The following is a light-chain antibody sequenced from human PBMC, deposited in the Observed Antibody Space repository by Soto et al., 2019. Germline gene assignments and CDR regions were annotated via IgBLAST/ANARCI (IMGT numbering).Light chain of an antibody. J-gene: IGKJ4*01. CDR3: QQYKNWPPVT. Sequence: EIVMTQSPATLSVSPGERATLSCRASQSVSSNLAWYQQKPGQAPRLLIYGASTRATGIPARFSGSGSGTEFTLSISSLQSEDLAVYYCQQYKNWPPVTFGGGTKVDI. CDR2: GAS. V-gene: IGKV3-15*01. CDR1: QSVSSN.